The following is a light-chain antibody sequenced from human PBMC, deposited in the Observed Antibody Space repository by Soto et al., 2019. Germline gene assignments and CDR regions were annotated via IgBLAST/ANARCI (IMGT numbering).Light chain of an antibody. Sequence: ENLLTQSPGTLSLSPGEGATLSCRASQSVGSNYLAWYQQKPGQAPRLLIYGASSRATGIPDRFSGSGSGTGFTLTISRLETEDFAMYYCQQYAYSPLTFGGGTKVDIK. CDR2: GAS. CDR1: QSVGSNY. CDR3: QQYAYSPLT. J-gene: IGKJ4*01. V-gene: IGKV3-20*01.